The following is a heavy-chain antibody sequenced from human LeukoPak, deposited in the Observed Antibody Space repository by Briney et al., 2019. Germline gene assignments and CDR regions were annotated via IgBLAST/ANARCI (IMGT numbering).Heavy chain of an antibody. D-gene: IGHD3-22*01. CDR3: AKDKGDSSGYSSGFDY. CDR2: ISSSSSTI. Sequence: GGSLRLSCAASGFTFSSYSMNWVRQAPGKGLEWVSYISSSSSTIYYADSVKGRFTISRDNSKNTLYLQMNSLRAEDTAVYYCAKDKGDSSGYSSGFDYWGQGTLVTVSS. V-gene: IGHV3-48*01. CDR1: GFTFSSYS. J-gene: IGHJ4*02.